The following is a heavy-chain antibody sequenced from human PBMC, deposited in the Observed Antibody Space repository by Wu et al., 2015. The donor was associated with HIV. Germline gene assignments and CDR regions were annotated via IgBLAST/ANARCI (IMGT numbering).Heavy chain of an antibody. Sequence: QVQLVQSGAEVKKPGASVKVSCKASGYRFTGYYIHWVRQAPGQGLEWMGWINPNSGSTSFAQNFQGRVTMTSDASVTTAYMQLYRLTSDDTAVYYCATSLEVSGFDYWGQGSLVTVSS. CDR2: INPNSGST. V-gene: IGHV1-2*02. CDR1: GYRFTGYY. CDR3: ATSLEVSGFDY. D-gene: IGHD3-16*01. J-gene: IGHJ4*02.